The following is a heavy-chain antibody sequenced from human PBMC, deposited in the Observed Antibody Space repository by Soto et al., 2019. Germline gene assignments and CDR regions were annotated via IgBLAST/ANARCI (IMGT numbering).Heavy chain of an antibody. Sequence: QVQLQESGPGLVKPSQTLSLTCTVSGGSISSGDYYWSWIRQPPGKGLEWIGYIYYSGSTYYNPSLKSRVTITVDTSKNQVSLKLSSVTAADTAVYYCARVVRHGRDRSYYFVYWGQGTLVTVSS. CDR3: ARVVRHGRDRSYYFVY. CDR1: GGSISSGDYY. CDR2: IYYSGST. V-gene: IGHV4-30-4*01. J-gene: IGHJ4*02.